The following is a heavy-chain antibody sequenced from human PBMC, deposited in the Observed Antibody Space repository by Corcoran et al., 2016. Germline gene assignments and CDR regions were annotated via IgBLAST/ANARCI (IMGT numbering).Heavy chain of an antibody. Sequence: EVQLVESGGGLVQPGGSLRLSCAASGFTFSDYSMNWVRQAPGKGLEWVSYISSSSSTIHYAGSVKGRFTISRDNAWESLYLQMNSLRDEDTAVYYAARRCSGASCYFDNWGQGTLVTVSS. CDR2: ISSSSSTI. V-gene: IGHV3-48*02. D-gene: IGHD2-15*01. CDR1: GFTFSDYS. J-gene: IGHJ4*02. CDR3: ARRCSGASCYFDN.